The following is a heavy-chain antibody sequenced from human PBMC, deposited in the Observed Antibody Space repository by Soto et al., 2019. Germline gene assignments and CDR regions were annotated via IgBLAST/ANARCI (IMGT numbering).Heavy chain of an antibody. J-gene: IGHJ3*01. D-gene: IGHD1-1*01. V-gene: IGHV3-53*01. CDR3: ASWHEREHAYDV. Sequence: PGGSLRLSCAAFGLTVSGKKYVAWVRQAPGKGLEWISALYDVDGTYYADSVKGRFTTSSDSSKATVYLQMDGLRPDDTAVYYCASWHEREHAYDVWGRGTTVT. CDR2: LYDVDGT. CDR1: GLTVSGKKY.